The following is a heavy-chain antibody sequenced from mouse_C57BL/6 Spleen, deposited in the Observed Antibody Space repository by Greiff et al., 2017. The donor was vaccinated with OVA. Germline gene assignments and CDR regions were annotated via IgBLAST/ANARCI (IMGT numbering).Heavy chain of an antibody. J-gene: IGHJ1*03. V-gene: IGHV5-4*01. D-gene: IGHD1-1*01. CDR2: ISDGGSYT. Sequence: EVQVVESGGGLVKPGGSLKLSCAASGFTFSSYAMSWVRQTPEKRLEWVATISDGGSYTYYPDNVKGRFTISRDNAKNNLYLQMSHLKSEDTAMYYCARGVITTVVAKYFDVWGTGTTVTVSS. CDR3: ARGVITTVVAKYFDV. CDR1: GFTFSSYA.